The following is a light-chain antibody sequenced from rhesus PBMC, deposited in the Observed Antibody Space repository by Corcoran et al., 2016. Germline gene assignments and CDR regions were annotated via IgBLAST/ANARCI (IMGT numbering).Light chain of an antibody. CDR3: LQDYSTPYS. CDR2: AAS. V-gene: IGKV1-94*01. CDR1: QGINRE. Sequence: DIQMTQSPSSLSASVGDRVTVTCRASQGINRELSWYQQKPGKAPTLLIYAASTLETGVSSRFSGSGSGTEYTLTLSSLQPEDVATYSYLQDYSTPYSFGQGTKVEIK. J-gene: IGKJ2*01.